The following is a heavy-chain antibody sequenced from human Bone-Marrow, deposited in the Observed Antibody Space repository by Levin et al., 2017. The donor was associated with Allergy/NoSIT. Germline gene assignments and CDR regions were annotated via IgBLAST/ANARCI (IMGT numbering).Heavy chain of an antibody. V-gene: IGHV3-20*04. D-gene: IGHD3-22*01. CDR1: GFTFDDYA. CDR2: INWSGGST. CDR3: AKRGGDSSGYYFDY. J-gene: IGHJ4*02. Sequence: GGSLRLSCAASGFTFDDYAMSWVRQAPGKGLEWVSNINWSGGSTGYADSVKGRFTISRDNAKKSLYLQMNSLRAEDTALYYCAKRGGDSSGYYFDYWGQGTLVTVSS.